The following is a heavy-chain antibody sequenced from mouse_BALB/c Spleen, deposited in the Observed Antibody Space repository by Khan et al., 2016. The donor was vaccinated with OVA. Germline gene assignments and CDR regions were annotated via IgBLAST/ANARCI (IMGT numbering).Heavy chain of an antibody. D-gene: IGHD2-3*01. Sequence: QVQLKESGTELVRPGASVKLSCKASGYTFTNYWINWVKQRPGQGLEWIGNIYPSDSYTNYNQKFKDMATLTVDKSSSTAYMQLSSPASEDSAVYYCTRERVDGSSFAYWGQGTLVTVSA. J-gene: IGHJ3*01. V-gene: IGHV1-69*02. CDR1: GYTFTNYW. CDR2: IYPSDSYT. CDR3: TRERVDGSSFAY.